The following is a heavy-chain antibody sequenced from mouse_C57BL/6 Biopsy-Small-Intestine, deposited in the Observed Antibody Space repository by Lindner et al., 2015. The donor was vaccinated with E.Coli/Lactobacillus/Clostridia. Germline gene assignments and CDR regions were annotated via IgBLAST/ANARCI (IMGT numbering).Heavy chain of an antibody. Sequence: VQLQESGPELVKPGASVKMSCKASGYTFTTYIMHWVKQKPGQGLEWIGCIDPYNAGTEYTEKFKGKATLTSDKSSSTAYMEISSLTSEDSAVYYCARSYYSNYGYFDYWGQGTTLTVSS. D-gene: IGHD2-5*01. J-gene: IGHJ2*01. CDR3: ARSYYSNYGYFDY. V-gene: IGHV1-14*01. CDR1: GYTFTTYI. CDR2: IDPYNAGT.